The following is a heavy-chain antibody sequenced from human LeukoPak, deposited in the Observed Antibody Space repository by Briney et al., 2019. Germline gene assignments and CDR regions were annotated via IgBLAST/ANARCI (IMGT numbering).Heavy chain of an antibody. Sequence: SETLSLTCAVYGGSFSGYYWSWIRQPPGKGREWIGEINHSGSTNYNPSLKSRVTISVDTSKNQFSLKQSSVPAADTAVYYCARGRGENDYGDFGFDYWGQGTLVTVSS. J-gene: IGHJ4*02. D-gene: IGHD4-17*01. CDR3: ARGRGENDYGDFGFDY. V-gene: IGHV4-34*01. CDR2: INHSGST. CDR1: GGSFSGYY.